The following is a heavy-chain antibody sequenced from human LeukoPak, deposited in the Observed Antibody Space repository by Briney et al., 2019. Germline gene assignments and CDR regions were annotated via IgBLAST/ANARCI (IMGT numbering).Heavy chain of an antibody. CDR2: ISYDGTNT. V-gene: IGHV3-30-3*01. D-gene: IGHD5-24*01. J-gene: IGHJ3*02. CDR1: GXTFSGYA. Sequence: GRSLRLSCAASGXTFSGYAMHWVRQAPGKGLEWVAVISYDGTNTYYADSVKGRFTISRDNSKNTLYLQMDSLRAEDTAVYYCASPVEMAPIAPPWGAFDIWGQGTIVTVSS. CDR3: ASPVEMAPIAPPWGAFDI.